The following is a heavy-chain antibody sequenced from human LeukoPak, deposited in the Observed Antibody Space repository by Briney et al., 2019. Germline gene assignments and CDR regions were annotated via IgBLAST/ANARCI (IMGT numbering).Heavy chain of an antibody. CDR1: GYTFTSYG. D-gene: IGHD1-26*01. J-gene: IGHJ1*01. Sequence: ASVKVSCKASGYTFTSYGISWVRQAPGQGLEWMGWISAYNGSTNYAQKLQGRVTMTTDISTSTAYMELRSLRSDDTAVYYCARYIVGATDSEYFQHWGQGTLVTVSS. CDR2: ISAYNGST. V-gene: IGHV1-18*01. CDR3: ARYIVGATDSEYFQH.